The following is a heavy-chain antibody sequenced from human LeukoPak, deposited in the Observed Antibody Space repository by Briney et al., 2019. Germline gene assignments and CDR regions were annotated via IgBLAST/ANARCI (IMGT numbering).Heavy chain of an antibody. CDR3: ARAPSEIGGYYPEYFRH. CDR1: GFTFSSYW. Sequence: GGSLRLSCAASGFTFSSYWMHWVRQAPGKGLVWVSRIKSDGSTNYADSVKGRFTISRDNAKNTVSLQMNSLRAEDTGVYYCARAPSEIGGYYPEYFRHWGKGTLVTVSS. D-gene: IGHD3-22*01. V-gene: IGHV3-74*01. CDR2: IKSDGST. J-gene: IGHJ1*01.